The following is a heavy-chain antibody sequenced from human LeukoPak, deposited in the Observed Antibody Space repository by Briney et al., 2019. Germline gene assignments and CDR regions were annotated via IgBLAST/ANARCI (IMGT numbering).Heavy chain of an antibody. D-gene: IGHD6-13*01. V-gene: IGHV4-39*01. CDR3: ARQGSSWAVDY. Sequence: SETLSHTCTVSGGSISSSSYYWGWIRQPPGKGLERIGSIYYSGSTYYNPSLKSRVTISVDTSKNQFSLKLSSVTAADTAVYYCARQGSSWAVDYWGQGTLVTVSS. CDR1: GGSISSSSYY. CDR2: IYYSGST. J-gene: IGHJ4*02.